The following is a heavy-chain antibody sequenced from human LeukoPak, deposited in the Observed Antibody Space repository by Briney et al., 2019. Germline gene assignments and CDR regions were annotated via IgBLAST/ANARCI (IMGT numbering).Heavy chain of an antibody. J-gene: IGHJ4*02. CDR2: IKEDGSEK. CDR3: ARYHWNDVAY. D-gene: IGHD1-1*01. V-gene: IGHV3-7*01. CDR1: GFTFSDYG. Sequence: GGSLRLSCAASGFTFSDYGMTWVGQAPGKGLEWVANIKEDGSEKYYVDSVRGRFTISRDNAKNSLYLQMNSLRAEDSAVYYCARYHWNDVAYWGQGTLVTVSS.